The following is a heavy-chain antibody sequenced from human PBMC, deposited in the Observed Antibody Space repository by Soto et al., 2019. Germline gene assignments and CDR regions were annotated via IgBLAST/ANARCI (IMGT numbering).Heavy chain of an antibody. D-gene: IGHD1-1*01. V-gene: IGHV1-18*01. CDR2: ISAYNGNT. J-gene: IGHJ5*02. CDR1: GYTFTSYG. Sequence: ASVKVSCKASGYTFTSYGISWVRQAPGQGLEWMGWISAYNGNTNYAQKLQGRVTMTTDTSTSTAYMELRSLRSDDTAVYYCARVTPGSPHWNEPCWFDPWGQGTLVTVSS. CDR3: ARVTPGSPHWNEPCWFDP.